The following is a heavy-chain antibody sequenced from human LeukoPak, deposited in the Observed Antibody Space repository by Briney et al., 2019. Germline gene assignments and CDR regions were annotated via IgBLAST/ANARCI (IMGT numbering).Heavy chain of an antibody. CDR1: GGSMSNYY. CDR3: ARGINVGATSF. Sequence: SETLSLTCIVSGGSMSNYYWSWVRQPPGKGLEWIGCVHYSGSTKYNPSLKSRVTISIDTSKNQFSLEVTSVAAADTAVYFCARGINVGATSFWGQGALVTVSS. J-gene: IGHJ4*02. V-gene: IGHV4-59*01. CDR2: VHYSGST. D-gene: IGHD1-26*01.